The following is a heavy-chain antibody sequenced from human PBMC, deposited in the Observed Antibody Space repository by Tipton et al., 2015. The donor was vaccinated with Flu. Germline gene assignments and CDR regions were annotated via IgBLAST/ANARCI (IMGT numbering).Heavy chain of an antibody. J-gene: IGHJ4*02. CDR1: GFTFSSYS. D-gene: IGHD3-22*01. V-gene: IGHV3-21*01. CDR3: ARGSQYRYYDSSGYYYGGYFGY. Sequence: GSLRLSCAASGFTFSSYSMNWVRQAPGKGLEWVSSISSSSSYIYYADSVKGRFTISRDNAKNSLYLQMNSLRAEDTAVYYCARGSQYRYYDSSGYYYGGYFGYWGQGTLVTVSS. CDR2: ISSSSSYI.